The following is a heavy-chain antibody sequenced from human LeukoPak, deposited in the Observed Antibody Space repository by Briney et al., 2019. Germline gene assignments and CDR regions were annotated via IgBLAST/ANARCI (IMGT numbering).Heavy chain of an antibody. CDR2: IIPIFGTA. V-gene: IGHV1-69*13. CDR3: ARGRSRGQFVPFDY. Sequence: ASVTVSCKASGYTFTSYGISWVRQAPGQGLEWIGGIIPIFGTANYAQKFQGRVTITADESTSTAYMELSSLRSEDTAVYYCARGRSRGQFVPFDYWGQGTLVTVSS. J-gene: IGHJ4*02. CDR1: GYTFTSYG. D-gene: IGHD3-10*01.